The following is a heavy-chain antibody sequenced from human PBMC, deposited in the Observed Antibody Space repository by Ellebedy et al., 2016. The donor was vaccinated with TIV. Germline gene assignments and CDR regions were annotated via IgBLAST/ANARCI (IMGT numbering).Heavy chain of an antibody. CDR2: IDYSATT. J-gene: IGHJ4*02. V-gene: IGHV4-39*01. CDR1: GGSISSSSYY. Sequence: SETLSLTCTVSGGSISSSSYYWGWIRQPPGKGLEWIGSIDYSATTYYSPSLKRRVTISVDTPKNQFSLKLSSVTAADTAVYYCARLGGQQLSRCYFDYWGQGTLLTVSS. CDR3: ARLGGQQLSRCYFDY. D-gene: IGHD6-13*01.